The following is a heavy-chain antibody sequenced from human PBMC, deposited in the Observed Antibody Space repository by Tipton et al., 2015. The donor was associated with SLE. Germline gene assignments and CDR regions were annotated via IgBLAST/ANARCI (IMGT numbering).Heavy chain of an antibody. J-gene: IGHJ5*02. CDR3: ARGGFDP. V-gene: IGHV4-34*01. Sequence: TLSLTCAVYGGSFSGYYWSWIRQPPGKGLEWIGEINRSGSTNYNPSLKSRVTISVDTSKNQFSLKLSSVTAADTAVYYCARGGFDPWGQGTLVTVSS. CDR1: GGSFSGYY. CDR2: INRSGST.